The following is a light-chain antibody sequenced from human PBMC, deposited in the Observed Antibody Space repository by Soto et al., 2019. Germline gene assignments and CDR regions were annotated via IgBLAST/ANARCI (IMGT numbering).Light chain of an antibody. CDR2: GAS. CDR3: QQFNSYPCT. CDR1: QGIRSL. J-gene: IGKJ2*02. V-gene: IGKV1-9*01. Sequence: IQLTQSPSSLSASVGDRVTITCRASQGIRSLLAWYQQKPGRAPNLLIYGASTLQSGVPSRFSGSASGTDFTLTITSLQPEDFATYHCQQFNSYPCTFGQGTKLEIK.